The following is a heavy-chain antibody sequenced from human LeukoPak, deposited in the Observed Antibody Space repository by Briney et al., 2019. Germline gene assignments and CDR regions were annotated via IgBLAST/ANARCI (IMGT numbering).Heavy chain of an antibody. V-gene: IGHV5-51*01. CDR2: IYPGDSDT. CDR1: GYSFTSYW. D-gene: IGHD3-3*01. J-gene: IGHJ4*02. CDR3: ARHSLSKGLLSLGPPDY. Sequence: GESLKISCKGSGYSFTSYWIGWVRQMPGKGLEWMGIIYPGDSDTRYSPSFQGQVTISADKSISTAYLQWSSLKAPDTAMYYCARHSLSKGLLSLGPPDYWGQGTLVTVSS.